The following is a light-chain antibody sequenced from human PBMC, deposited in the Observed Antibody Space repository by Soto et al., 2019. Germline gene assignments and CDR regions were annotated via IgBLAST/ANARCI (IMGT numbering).Light chain of an antibody. CDR1: SSDVGGYNY. V-gene: IGLV2-14*01. CDR3: SSYTGSSTLV. J-gene: IGLJ2*01. CDR2: EVS. Sequence: SALTQPASVSGSPGQSITISCTGTSSDVGGYNYVSWYQQHPGKAPKLMIYEVSNRPSGVSHRFSGSKSGNTASLTISGLQAEDEADYYCSSYTGSSTLVFGGGTKLTVL.